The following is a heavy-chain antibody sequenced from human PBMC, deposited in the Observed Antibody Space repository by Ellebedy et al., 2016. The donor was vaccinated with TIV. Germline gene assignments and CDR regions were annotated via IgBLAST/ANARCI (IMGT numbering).Heavy chain of an antibody. V-gene: IGHV1-8*02. J-gene: IGHJ6*03. D-gene: IGHD4-11*01. CDR3: ARGYSNYAYYYYYYYMDV. CDR1: GYTFTSYG. CDR2: MNPNSGNT. Sequence: ASVKVSXXASGYTFTSYGISWVRQAPGQGLEWMGWMNPNSGNTGYAQKFQGRVTMTRNTSISTAYMELSSLRSEDTAVYYCARGYSNYAYYYYYYYMDVWGKGTTVTVSS.